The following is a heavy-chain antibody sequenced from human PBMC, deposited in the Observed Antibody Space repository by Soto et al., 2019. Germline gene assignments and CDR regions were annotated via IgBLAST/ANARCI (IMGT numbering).Heavy chain of an antibody. D-gene: IGHD5-18*01. J-gene: IGHJ4*02. V-gene: IGHV4-30-4*01. CDR3: ARDGYSGDFDY. CDR2: IYYSGST. Sequence: QVQLQESGPGLVKPSQTLSLTCTVSGGSISSGDYYWSWLRQPPGKGLEWIGYIYYSGSTYYNPSLNSRVTISVDTSKHQFSLKLSSVTAADTAVYYCARDGYSGDFDYWGQGTLVTVSS. CDR1: GGSISSGDYY.